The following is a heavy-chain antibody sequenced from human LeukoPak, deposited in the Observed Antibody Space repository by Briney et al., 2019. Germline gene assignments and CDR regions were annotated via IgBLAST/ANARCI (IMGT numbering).Heavy chain of an antibody. D-gene: IGHD3-22*01. V-gene: IGHV1-18*01. Sequence: ASVKVSCKASGYTFTCYGISWVRQAPGQGLEWMGWISAYNGNTNYAQKLQGRVTMTTDTSTSTAYMELRSLRSDDTAVYYCAADDYYDSSGRYFQHWGQGTLVTVSS. CDR2: ISAYNGNT. CDR1: GYTFTCYG. J-gene: IGHJ1*01. CDR3: AADDYYDSSGRYFQH.